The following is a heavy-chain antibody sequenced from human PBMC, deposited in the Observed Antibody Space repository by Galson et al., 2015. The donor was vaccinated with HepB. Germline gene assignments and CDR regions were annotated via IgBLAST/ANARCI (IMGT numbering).Heavy chain of an antibody. D-gene: IGHD1-26*01. CDR2: INPNSGGT. CDR3: ARVMNLRAFDP. J-gene: IGHJ5*02. CDR1: GYTLTDYY. V-gene: IGHV1-2*02. Sequence: SVKVSCKASGYTLTDYYIHWVRRAPGQGLEWMGWINPNSGGTNYAQKFQGRVTMTRDTSITIAYMELSRLTSDDTAVYYCARVMNLRAFDPWGQGTLVTVSS.